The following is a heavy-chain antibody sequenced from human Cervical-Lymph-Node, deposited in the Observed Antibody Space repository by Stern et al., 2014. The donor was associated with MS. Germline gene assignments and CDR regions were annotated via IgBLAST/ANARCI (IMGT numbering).Heavy chain of an antibody. D-gene: IGHD1-1*01. CDR3: ARDDWVERLDS. J-gene: IGHJ5*01. Sequence: MQLVQSGGGLVQPGGSLRLSCAASGFPLSIYSMNWVRQAPGQGLEWVSYISTISTIYYADSVKGRFTISRDNAKNSLYLQMNSLRAEDTAVYFCARDDWVERLDSWGQGTLVTVSS. CDR2: ISTISTI. CDR1: GFPLSIYS. V-gene: IGHV3-48*01.